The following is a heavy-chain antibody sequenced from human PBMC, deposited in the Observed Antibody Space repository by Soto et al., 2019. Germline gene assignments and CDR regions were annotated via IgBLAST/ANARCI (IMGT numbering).Heavy chain of an antibody. Sequence: QVQLVQSGAEVKKPGSSVKVSCKASGGTFSSYAISWVRQAPGQGLEWMGGIIPIFGTANYAQKFQVRVTITADESTRTAYMELSSLISEDTAVYYCARGDIWVRGVTIPYFHYWGHVTLVTVSS. J-gene: IGHJ4*01. CDR2: IIPIFGTA. CDR1: GGTFSSYA. D-gene: IGHD3-10*01. CDR3: ARGDIWVRGVTIPYFHY. V-gene: IGHV1-69*01.